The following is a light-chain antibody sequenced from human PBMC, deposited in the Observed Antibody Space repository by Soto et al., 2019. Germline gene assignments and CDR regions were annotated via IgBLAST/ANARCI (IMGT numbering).Light chain of an antibody. Sequence: QSALTQPPSASVSPGQSVTISCTGTSRDVGGYNYVYWYQQHPGKAPKLVIYEVSKRPSGVSDRFSGSKSGTTASLTVSGLQAEDEGDYYCCSYAGSNNLVVFGGGTKVTVL. CDR2: EVS. J-gene: IGLJ2*01. CDR3: CSYAGSNNLVV. V-gene: IGLV2-8*01. CDR1: SRDVGGYNY.